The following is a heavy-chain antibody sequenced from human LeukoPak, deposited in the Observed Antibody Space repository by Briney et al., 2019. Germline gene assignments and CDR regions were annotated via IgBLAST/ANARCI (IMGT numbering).Heavy chain of an antibody. J-gene: IGHJ3*02. D-gene: IGHD5-24*01. Sequence: PGGSLRLSCAASGFSLSTHWMSWFRQAPGEGLEWVALIKQDGSVIHYVDSVKGRFTISRDNAKNSLSLQMNSLRADDTAVYYCAGDEGWTFDIWGQGTNVTVSS. V-gene: IGHV3-7*01. CDR3: AGDEGWTFDI. CDR2: IKQDGSVI. CDR1: GFSLSTHW.